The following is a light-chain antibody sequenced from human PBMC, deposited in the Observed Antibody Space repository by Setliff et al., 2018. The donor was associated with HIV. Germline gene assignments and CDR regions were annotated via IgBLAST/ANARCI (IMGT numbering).Light chain of an antibody. CDR1: NIGSKS. CDR2: YDP. Sequence: SYELTQPPSVSVAPGKTARITCGGNNIGSKSVHWYQQKSGQAPVLVIFYDPDRLSGIPERFSGSSSGNTATLTISRVDAGDEADYYCQVWDSATDHYVFGAGTKVTVL. J-gene: IGLJ1*01. CDR3: QVWDSATDHYV. V-gene: IGLV3-21*04.